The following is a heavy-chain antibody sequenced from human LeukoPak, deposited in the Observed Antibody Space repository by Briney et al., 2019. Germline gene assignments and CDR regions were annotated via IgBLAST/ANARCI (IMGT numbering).Heavy chain of an antibody. D-gene: IGHD5-24*01. CDR1: GGSISSSSYY. CDR3: ARLTRFRDGYNPPLGY. J-gene: IGHJ4*02. V-gene: IGHV4-39*01. Sequence: SETLSLTCTVSGGSISSSSYYWGWIRQPRGKGLEWIGSIYYSGSTYYNPSLKSRVTISVDTSKNQFSLKLSSVTAADTAVYYCARLTRFRDGYNPPLGYWGQGTLFTVSS. CDR2: IYYSGST.